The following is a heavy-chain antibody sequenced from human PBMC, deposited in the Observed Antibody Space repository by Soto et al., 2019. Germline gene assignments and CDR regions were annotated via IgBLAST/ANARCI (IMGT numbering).Heavy chain of an antibody. CDR3: AKDYYDSSGYYNPHHAEYFQH. CDR2: ISGSGGST. V-gene: IGHV3-23*01. D-gene: IGHD3-22*01. J-gene: IGHJ1*01. CDR1: GFTFSSYA. Sequence: GGSLRLSCAASGFTFSSYAMSWVRQAPGKGLEWVSAISGSGGSTYYADSVKGRFTISRANSKNTLYLQMNSLRAEDTALYYCAKDYYDSSGYYNPHHAEYFQHWGQGTLVTVSS.